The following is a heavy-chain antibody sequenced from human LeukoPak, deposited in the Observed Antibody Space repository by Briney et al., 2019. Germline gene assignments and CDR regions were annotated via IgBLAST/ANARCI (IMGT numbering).Heavy chain of an antibody. CDR1: GGSINNYF. Sequence: SETLSLTCTVSGGSINNYFWSWVRQPPGKGLEYIGFIYYTGNTNYDSALKSRVAISVDTSKNQFSLNLNSVTAADTAVYYCARYGAAGYYFDYWGQGILVTVSS. J-gene: IGHJ4*02. CDR2: IYYTGNT. CDR3: ARYGAAGYYFDY. V-gene: IGHV4-59*01. D-gene: IGHD1-1*01.